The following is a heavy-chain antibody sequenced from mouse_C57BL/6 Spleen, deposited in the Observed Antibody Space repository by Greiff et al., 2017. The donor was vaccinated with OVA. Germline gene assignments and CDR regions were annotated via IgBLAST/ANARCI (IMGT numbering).Heavy chain of an antibody. J-gene: IGHJ1*03. D-gene: IGHD4-1*01. CDR2: IYPRSGNT. V-gene: IGHV1-81*01. Sequence: QVHVKQSGAELARPGASVKLSCKASGYTFTSYGISWVKQRTGQGLEWIGEIYPRSGNTYYNEKFKGKATLTADKSSSTAYMELRSLTSEDSAVYFCARGTGTDHFDVWGTGTTVTVSS. CDR1: GYTFTSYG. CDR3: ARGTGTDHFDV.